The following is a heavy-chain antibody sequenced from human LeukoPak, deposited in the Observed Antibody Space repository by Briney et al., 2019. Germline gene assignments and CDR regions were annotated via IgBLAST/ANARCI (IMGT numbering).Heavy chain of an antibody. V-gene: IGHV3-7*01. CDR2: IKQDGSEK. CDR1: GFTFSSYA. Sequence: GGSLRLSCAASGFTFSSYAMSWVRQAPGKGLEWVANIKQDGSEKYYVDSVKGRFTISRDNAKNSLYLQMNSLRAEDTAVYYCARDTSGSSPAWGQGTLVTVSS. J-gene: IGHJ5*02. CDR3: ARDTSGSSPA. D-gene: IGHD1-26*01.